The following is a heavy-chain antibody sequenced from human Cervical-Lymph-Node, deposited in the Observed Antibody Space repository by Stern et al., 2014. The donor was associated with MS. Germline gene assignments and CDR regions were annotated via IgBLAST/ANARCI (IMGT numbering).Heavy chain of an antibody. D-gene: IGHD3-16*01. V-gene: IGHV5-51*03. J-gene: IGHJ4*02. CDR1: GYSFTNYW. CDR2: IYPGDSDP. CDR3: ARFASGGVGY. Sequence: MQLVQSGGEVKKPGDSLRISCKGSGYSFTNYWIGWVRQMPGKGLEWMGIIYPGDSDPRYSPSFQGHITMTADKSITTAYLQWSSLKASDTAMYYCARFASGGVGYWGQGTLVTVSS.